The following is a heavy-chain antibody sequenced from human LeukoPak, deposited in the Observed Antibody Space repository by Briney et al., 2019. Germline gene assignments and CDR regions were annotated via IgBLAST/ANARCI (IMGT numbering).Heavy chain of an antibody. Sequence: GGSLRLSCVVSGLTFSSYAMSWVRQAPGKGLEWVSGISGSGDGTYYADSVKGRFTISRDNSKNTLYLQMNSLRAEDTAVYYCAKVAITMIVVVPDAFDIWGQGTTVTVSS. J-gene: IGHJ3*02. CDR3: AKVAITMIVVVPDAFDI. CDR1: GLTFSSYA. CDR2: ISGSGDGT. D-gene: IGHD3-22*01. V-gene: IGHV3-23*01.